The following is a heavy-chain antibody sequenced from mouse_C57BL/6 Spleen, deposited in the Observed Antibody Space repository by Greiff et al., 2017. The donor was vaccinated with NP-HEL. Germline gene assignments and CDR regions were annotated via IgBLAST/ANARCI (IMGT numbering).Heavy chain of an antibody. V-gene: IGHV2-5*01. CDR1: GFSLTSYG. D-gene: IGHD1-1*01. Sequence: VKLMESGPGLVQPSQSLSITCTVSGFSLTSYGVHWVRQSPGKGLEWLGVIWRGGSTDYNAAFMSRLSITKDNSKSQVFFKMNSLQAEDTAIYYCAKTDYGSSYWYFDVWGTGTTVTVSS. CDR3: AKTDYGSSYWYFDV. CDR2: IWRGGST. J-gene: IGHJ1*03.